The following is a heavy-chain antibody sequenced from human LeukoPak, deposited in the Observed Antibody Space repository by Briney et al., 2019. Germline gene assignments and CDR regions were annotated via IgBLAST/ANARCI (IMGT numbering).Heavy chain of an antibody. CDR2: INHSGST. Sequence: SETLSLTCAVYGGSFSGYYWSWIRQPPGKGLEWIGEINHSGSTNYNPSLKSRVTISVDTAKNQFSLKLSSVTAADTAVYYCARILMWGPRGQGTLVTASS. D-gene: IGHD1-26*01. V-gene: IGHV4-34*01. CDR1: GGSFSGYY. CDR3: ARILMWGP. J-gene: IGHJ5*02.